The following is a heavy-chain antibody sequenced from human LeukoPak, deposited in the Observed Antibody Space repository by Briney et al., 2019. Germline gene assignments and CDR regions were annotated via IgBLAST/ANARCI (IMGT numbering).Heavy chain of an antibody. J-gene: IGHJ4*02. D-gene: IGHD2-15*01. CDR2: INPNSGDT. V-gene: IGHV1-2*02. Sequence: ASVKVSCKASGYTFTSYYMHWVRQAPGQGLEWMGWINPNSGDTNYAQKFQVRVTMTRDTSISTAYMYLRPDDTAVYYCALQGGSGTYLHYWGQGTLVTGSS. CDR1: GYTFTSYY. CDR3: ALQGGSGTYLHY.